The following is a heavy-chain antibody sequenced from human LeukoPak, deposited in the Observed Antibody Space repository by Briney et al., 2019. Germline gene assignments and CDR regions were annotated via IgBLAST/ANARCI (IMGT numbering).Heavy chain of an antibody. CDR2: INQDGSET. D-gene: IGHD6-13*01. J-gene: IGHJ4*02. Sequence: GGSLRLSCAASGFTFSSYWMSWVRQAPGKGLEWVANINQDGSETYYVDSVKGRFTFSRDNAKNSLHLQMNSLRVDDTAVYYCARDRALIAAAGTDFDYWGQGTLVTVSS. V-gene: IGHV3-7*01. CDR3: ARDRALIAAAGTDFDY. CDR1: GFTFSSYW.